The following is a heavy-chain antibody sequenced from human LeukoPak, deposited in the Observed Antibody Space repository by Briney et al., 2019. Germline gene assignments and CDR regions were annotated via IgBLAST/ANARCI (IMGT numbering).Heavy chain of an antibody. J-gene: IGHJ6*02. V-gene: IGHV4-34*01. CDR3: ARDRRKLGTRYYYYGMDV. D-gene: IGHD7-27*01. Sequence: SETLSLTCAVCGGSFSGYYWSWIRQPPGKGLEWIGEINHSGSTNYNPSLKSRVTISVDASKNQFSLKLSSVTAADTAVYYCARDRRKLGTRYYYYGMDVWGQGTTVTVSS. CDR1: GGSFSGYY. CDR2: INHSGST.